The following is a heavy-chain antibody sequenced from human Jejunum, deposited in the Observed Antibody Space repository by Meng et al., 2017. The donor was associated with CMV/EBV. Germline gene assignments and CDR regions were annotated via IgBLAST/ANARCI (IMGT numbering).Heavy chain of an antibody. CDR1: GGSIGSGDYY. D-gene: IGHD3-3*01. CDR3: ARGSIFVSFDS. J-gene: IGHJ4*02. CDR2: IHDTGST. V-gene: IGHV4-30-4*08. Sequence: VPLQESGPGLVKPSQTLSRTCSVSGGSIGSGDYYWSWIRQPPGKGLEWIGYIHDTGSTYYNPSLKSRVDISLGTSRNHFSLTLSSVTAEDTAVYFCARGSIFVSFDSWGQGTLVTVSS.